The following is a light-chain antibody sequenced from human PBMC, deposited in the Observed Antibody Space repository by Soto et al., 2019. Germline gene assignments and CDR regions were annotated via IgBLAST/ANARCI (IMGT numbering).Light chain of an antibody. J-gene: IGLJ3*02. CDR2: DDV. CDR3: QVWDSSSDHWV. CDR1: DIGDKS. Sequence: SYVLTQPPSVSVAPGQTARISCGGYDIGDKSVHWYRQRPGQAPVLLVYDDVDRPSGIPERFSGSNSGNTATLTISSVEAGDEADYYCQVWDSSSDHWVFGGGTKLTVL. V-gene: IGLV3-21*02.